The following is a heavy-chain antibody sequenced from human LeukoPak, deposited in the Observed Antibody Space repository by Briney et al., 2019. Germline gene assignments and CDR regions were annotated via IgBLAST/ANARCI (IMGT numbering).Heavy chain of an antibody. D-gene: IGHD2-8*01. CDR1: GFTVSSNY. CDR2: IYSGGST. CDR3: AREILGYCTDGVCYTDRFDP. Sequence: GGSLRLSCAASGFTVSSNYMSWVRQAPGKGLEWVSVIYSGGSTYYADSVKGRFTISRDNSKNTLYLQMNSLRAEDTAVYYCAREILGYCTDGVCYTDRFDPWGQGLLVTVSS. V-gene: IGHV3-53*01. J-gene: IGHJ5*02.